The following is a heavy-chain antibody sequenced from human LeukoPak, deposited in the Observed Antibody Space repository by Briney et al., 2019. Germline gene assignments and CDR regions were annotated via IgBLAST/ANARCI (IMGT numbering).Heavy chain of an antibody. CDR1: RFTFSSYA. CDR2: INSSGSRT. Sequence: AGGSLRLSCAASRFTFSSYAMSWVRQAPGKGLEWVSSINSSGSRTYYADSVKGRFTISRDNSKNTLYLQMNSLRAEDTAVYYCAKLGGLVGYWGQGTLVTVSS. J-gene: IGHJ4*02. CDR3: AKLGGLVGY. V-gene: IGHV3-23*01.